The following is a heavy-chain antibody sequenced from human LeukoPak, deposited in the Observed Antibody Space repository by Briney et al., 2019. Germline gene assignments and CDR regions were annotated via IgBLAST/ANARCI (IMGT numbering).Heavy chain of an antibody. CDR3: ARSHSSGWYARSYYYGMDV. V-gene: IGHV1-69*13. CDR2: IIPIFGTA. D-gene: IGHD6-19*01. CDR1: GGTFSSYA. Sequence: SVKVSCKASGGTFSSYAISWVRQAPGQGLEWMGGIIPIFGTANYAQKFQGRVTITADESTSTAYMELSSLRSEDTAVYYCARSHSSGWYARSYYYGMDVWGQGTTVTVSS. J-gene: IGHJ6*02.